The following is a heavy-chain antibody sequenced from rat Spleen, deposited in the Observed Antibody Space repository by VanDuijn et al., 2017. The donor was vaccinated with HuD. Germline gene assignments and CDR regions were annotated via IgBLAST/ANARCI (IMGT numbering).Heavy chain of an antibody. CDR1: GFTFSDYY. J-gene: IGHJ2*01. V-gene: IGHV5-7*01. CDR3: ARHPPSLLDYFDY. D-gene: IGHD1-1*01. Sequence: EVQLVETGGGLVQPGRSLKLSCAASGFTFSDYYMAWVRQAPTKGLEWVATISYDGSSTYYRDSVKGRFTISRDNAENTVYLQMDSLRSEDTATYYCARHPPSLLDYFDYWGQGVMVTVSS. CDR2: ISYDGSST.